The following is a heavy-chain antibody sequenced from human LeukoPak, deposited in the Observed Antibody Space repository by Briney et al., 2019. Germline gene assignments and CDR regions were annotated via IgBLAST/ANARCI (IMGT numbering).Heavy chain of an antibody. CDR1: GGSIGNFY. V-gene: IGHV4-59*01. CDR3: ARTRAYGGRPDY. Sequence: SETLSLTCTVSGGSIGNFYWTWIRQSPGKGLEWIGYIYYSGTTKYNPSLKSRVIISIDTSKNQFSLKLTSVTAADTAVYYCARTRAYGGRPDYWGQGTLVTVSS. J-gene: IGHJ4*02. CDR2: IYYSGTT. D-gene: IGHD4-23*01.